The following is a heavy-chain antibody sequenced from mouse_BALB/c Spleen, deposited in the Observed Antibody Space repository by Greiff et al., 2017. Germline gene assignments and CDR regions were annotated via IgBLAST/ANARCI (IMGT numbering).Heavy chain of an antibody. CDR3: ARGYYGSSFDY. Sequence: QVQLQQSGPGLVAPSQSLSITCTVSGFSLTGYGVNWVRQPPGKGLEWLGMIWGDGSTDYNSALKSRLSISKDNAKSQVFLKMNSLQTDYTARYYCARGYYGSSFDYWGQGTTLTVSS. J-gene: IGHJ2*01. V-gene: IGHV2-6-7*01. CDR1: GFSLTGYG. CDR2: IWGDGST. D-gene: IGHD1-1*01.